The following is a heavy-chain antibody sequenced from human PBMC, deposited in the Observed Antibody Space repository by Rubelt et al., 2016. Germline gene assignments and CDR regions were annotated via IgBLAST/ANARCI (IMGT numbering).Heavy chain of an antibody. CDR1: GFSFSSHG. CDR2: ILYDGSDK. D-gene: IGHD1-26*01. CDR3: ARETWELFNKQTDAFDI. V-gene: IGHV3-30*02. Sequence: GGSLRLSCAASGFSFSSHGMNWVRQAPGRGLEWVAFILYDGSDKKYGDSVKGRFTISRDNYKNTLELQMNSLRAEDTAVYYCARETWELFNKQTDAFDIWGQGTMVTVSS. J-gene: IGHJ3*02.